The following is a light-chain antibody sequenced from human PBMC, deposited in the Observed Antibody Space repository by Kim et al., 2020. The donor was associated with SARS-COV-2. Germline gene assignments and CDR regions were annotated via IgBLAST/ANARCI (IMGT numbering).Light chain of an antibody. V-gene: IGLV10-54*01. CDR3: SAWDSSLSAWV. J-gene: IGLJ3*02. CDR2: RNN. Sequence: QTATLTCTGNSNNVGNQGAAWLQQHQGHPPKLLSYRNNSRPSGISERLSASRSGNTASLTITGLQPEDGADYYCSAWDSSLSAWVFGGGTQLTVL. CDR1: SNNVGNQG.